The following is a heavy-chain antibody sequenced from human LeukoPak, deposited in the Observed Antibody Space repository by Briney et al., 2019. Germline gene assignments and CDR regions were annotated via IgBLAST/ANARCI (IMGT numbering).Heavy chain of an antibody. J-gene: IGHJ6*02. CDR3: AKRASAGSLYYYGMDV. CDR2: SSGSGGST. Sequence: PGGSLRLSCAASGFTFSSYSMNWVRQAPGKGLEWVSVSSGSGGSTYYADSVKGRFTISRDNSKNTLYLQMNSLRVEDTAIYYCAKRASAGSLYYYGMDVWGQGTTVTVSS. V-gene: IGHV3-23*01. CDR1: GFTFSSYS. D-gene: IGHD6-13*01.